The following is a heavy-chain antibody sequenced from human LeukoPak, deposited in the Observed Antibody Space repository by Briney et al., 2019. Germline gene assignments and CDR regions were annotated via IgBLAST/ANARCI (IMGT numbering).Heavy chain of an antibody. Sequence: PSETLSLTCTVSGGSISSSSYYWGWIRQPPGKGLEWIGSIYYSGSTYYNPSLKSRVTISVDTSKNQFSLKLSSVTAADTAVYYCAGPCLSSSGLCWGQGTLATVSS. CDR2: IYYSGST. D-gene: IGHD6-6*01. V-gene: IGHV4-39*01. CDR1: GGSISSSSYY. J-gene: IGHJ4*02. CDR3: AGPCLSSSGLC.